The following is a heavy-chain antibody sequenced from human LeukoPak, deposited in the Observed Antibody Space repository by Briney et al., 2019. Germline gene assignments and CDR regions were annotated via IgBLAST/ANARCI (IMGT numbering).Heavy chain of an antibody. J-gene: IGHJ4*02. CDR2: ISDDGAKR. CDR1: GFTFNSYG. D-gene: IGHD5-18*01. CDR3: AKDNKRYSYDY. Sequence: PGGSLRLSCAASGFTFNSYGMHWVRQGPGKGLEWVAVISDDGAKRYYTDSVKGRFTTSRDSSKNTLFLQMNSLRVEDTAVYYCAKDNKRYSYDYWGQGTLVTVSS. V-gene: IGHV3-30*18.